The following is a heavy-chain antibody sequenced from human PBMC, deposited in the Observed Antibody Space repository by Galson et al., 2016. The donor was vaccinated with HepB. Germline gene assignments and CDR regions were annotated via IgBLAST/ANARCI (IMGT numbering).Heavy chain of an antibody. D-gene: IGHD2-15*01. J-gene: IGHJ3*02. V-gene: IGHV3-30*18. CDR1: GFTFSNYG. CDR3: VKDTGAVMVADSTDAFDI. Sequence: SLRLSCAASGFTFSNYGMHWVRQAPAKGLEWVEVISYDGSHIYYADSVKGRFTISRDNSKNTLSLQMNSLRVEDTAVYYCVKDTGAVMVADSTDAFDIWGQGTMVTVSS. CDR2: ISYDGSHI.